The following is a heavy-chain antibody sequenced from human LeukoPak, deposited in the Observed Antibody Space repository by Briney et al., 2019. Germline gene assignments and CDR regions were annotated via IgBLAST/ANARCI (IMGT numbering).Heavy chain of an antibody. CDR1: GYTFTSYD. Sequence: VASVKVSCKASGYTFTSYDINWVRQATGQGLEWIGWMNPNSGNTGYAQKFQGRVTITRNTSISTAYMELSSLRSEDTAVYYCARAPRITMVRGVIYWFDPWGQGTVVTVSS. CDR3: ARAPRITMVRGVIYWFDP. D-gene: IGHD3-10*01. J-gene: IGHJ5*02. V-gene: IGHV1-8*03. CDR2: MNPNSGNT.